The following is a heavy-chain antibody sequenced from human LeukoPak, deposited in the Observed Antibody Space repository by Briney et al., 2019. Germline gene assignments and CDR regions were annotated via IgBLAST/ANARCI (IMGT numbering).Heavy chain of an antibody. Sequence: SETLSLTCTVSGGSIRGYSWSWIRQPPGRGLEWIGYIYYTGSTNYNPSLKSRVTISVDTSKNQFSLRLSSVTAADTAVYSCARGRDGYNFYFDYWGQGILVTVSS. J-gene: IGHJ4*02. CDR2: IYYTGST. CDR3: ARGRDGYNFYFDY. CDR1: GGSIRGYS. V-gene: IGHV4-59*01. D-gene: IGHD5-24*01.